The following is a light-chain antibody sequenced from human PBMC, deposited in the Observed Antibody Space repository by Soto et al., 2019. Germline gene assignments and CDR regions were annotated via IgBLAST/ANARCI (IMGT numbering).Light chain of an antibody. CDR2: GAS. Sequence: EIELTQSPCTLSLSPGERATISCRASQSVSSSYLAWYQQKPGQAPRLLIHGASSRDTGLPDRISGSGSGTEFTLTISRLQPEDFAVYYCQQYGSSPITFGQGTRLEMK. J-gene: IGKJ5*01. CDR3: QQYGSSPIT. V-gene: IGKV3-20*01. CDR1: QSVSSSY.